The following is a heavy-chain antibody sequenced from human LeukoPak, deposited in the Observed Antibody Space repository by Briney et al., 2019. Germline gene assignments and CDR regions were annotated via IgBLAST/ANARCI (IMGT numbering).Heavy chain of an antibody. CDR3: ARDSGTVQSGVAFDI. V-gene: IGHV3-20*04. CDR1: GFTFDDYG. J-gene: IGHJ3*02. CDR2: INWNGGST. Sequence: GGSLRLSCAASGFTFDDYGMSWVRQAPGKGLEWVSGINWNGGSTGYADSVKGRFTISRDNAKNSLYLQMNSLGAEDTALYYCARDSGTVQSGVAFDIWGQGTMVTVSS. D-gene: IGHD1-26*01.